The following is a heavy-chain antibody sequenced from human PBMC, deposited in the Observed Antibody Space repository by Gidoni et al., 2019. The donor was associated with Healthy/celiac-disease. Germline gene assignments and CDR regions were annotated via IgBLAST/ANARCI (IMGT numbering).Heavy chain of an antibody. D-gene: IGHD4-4*01. CDR2: GST. Sequence: GSTYYADSVKGRFTISRDNSKNTLYLQMSSLRAEDTAVYYCYLTTWHLAYFDYWGQGTLVTVSS. J-gene: IGHJ4*02. V-gene: IGHV3-64D*06. CDR3: YLTTWHLAYFDY.